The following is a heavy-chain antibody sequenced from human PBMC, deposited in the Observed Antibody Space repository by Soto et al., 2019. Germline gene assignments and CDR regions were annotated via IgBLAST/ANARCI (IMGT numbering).Heavy chain of an antibody. V-gene: IGHV4-30-4*01. J-gene: IGHJ4*02. Sequence: SETLSLTCTVSAGSISSGNYYWSWLRQPPGKGLEWIGFISYSGTTHYSASLRSRVSISVDTSKNQFSLDLSSVTAADTAVYYCATMGTPVTGLYYFDYWGQGTLVT. CDR1: AGSISSGNYY. D-gene: IGHD4-17*01. CDR2: ISYSGTT. CDR3: ATMGTPVTGLYYFDY.